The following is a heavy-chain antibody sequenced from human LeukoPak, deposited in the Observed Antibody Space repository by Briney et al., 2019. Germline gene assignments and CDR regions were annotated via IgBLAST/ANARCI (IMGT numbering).Heavy chain of an antibody. V-gene: IGHV4-4*07. Sequence: SETLPLTCTVSGGSISSYYWSWIRQPAGKGLEWIGRIYTSGSTNYNPSLKSRVTISVDKSKNQFSLKLSSVTAADTAVYYCARGDIVVVPAAKVSNYYYMDVWGKGTTVTVPS. CDR1: GGSISSYY. D-gene: IGHD2-2*01. CDR2: IYTSGST. CDR3: ARGDIVVVPAAKVSNYYYMDV. J-gene: IGHJ6*03.